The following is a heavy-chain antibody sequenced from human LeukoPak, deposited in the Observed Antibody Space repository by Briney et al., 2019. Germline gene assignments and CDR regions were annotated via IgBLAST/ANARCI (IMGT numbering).Heavy chain of an antibody. CDR3: ARGIAAAGTGYYFDY. D-gene: IGHD6-13*01. CDR1: GFTFSSYW. CDR2: IKQDGSEK. Sequence: PGGSLRLSCAASGFTFSSYWMSWVRQAPGKGLEWVANIKQDGSEKYYVDSVKGRFTISRDNAKNSLYLQMNSLRAEDTAVYYCARGIAAAGTGYYFDYWGQGTLVTVSS. V-gene: IGHV3-7*04. J-gene: IGHJ4*02.